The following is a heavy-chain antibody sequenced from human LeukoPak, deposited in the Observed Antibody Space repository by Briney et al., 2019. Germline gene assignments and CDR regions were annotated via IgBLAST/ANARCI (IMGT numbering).Heavy chain of an antibody. CDR3: ARYGALDY. J-gene: IGHJ4*02. CDR1: GFTFSSYW. CDR2: INQDGSEK. Sequence: GGSLRLSCAASGFTFSSYWMSWVRQAPGKGLQWVANINQDGSEKYYVDSVKGRFTISRDNAKNSLYLRMKSLRTEDTAVYYCARYGALDYWGQGTLVTVSS. D-gene: IGHD4-17*01. V-gene: IGHV3-7*04.